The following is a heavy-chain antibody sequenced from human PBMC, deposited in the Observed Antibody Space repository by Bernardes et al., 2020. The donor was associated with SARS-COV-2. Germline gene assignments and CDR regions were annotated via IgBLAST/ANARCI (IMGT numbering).Heavy chain of an antibody. CDR2: IYYSGST. J-gene: IGHJ4*02. Sequence: SETLSLTCTVSGGSISSYYWSWIRQPPGKGLEWIGYIYYSGSTNYNPSLKSRVTISVDTSKNQFSLKLSSVTAADTAVYYCARVREEYYYDSSGSYFDYWGQGTLVTVSS. CDR3: ARVREEYYYDSSGSYFDY. V-gene: IGHV4-59*01. CDR1: GGSISSYY. D-gene: IGHD3-22*01.